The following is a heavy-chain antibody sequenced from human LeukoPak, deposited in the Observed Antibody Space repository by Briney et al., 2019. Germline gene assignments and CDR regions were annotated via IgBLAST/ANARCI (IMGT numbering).Heavy chain of an antibody. CDR2: ISPYNGNT. D-gene: IGHD3-10*01. CDR3: AREAAKYYYGSGSRARGMDV. J-gene: IGHJ6*02. Sequence: GASVKVSCKASGYTFTSYGISWVRQAPGQGLEWMGWISPYNGNTNYAQKLQGRVTMTTDTSTSTAYMELRSLRSDDTAVYYCAREAAKYYYGSGSRARGMDVWGQGTTVTVSS. V-gene: IGHV1-18*01. CDR1: GYTFTSYG.